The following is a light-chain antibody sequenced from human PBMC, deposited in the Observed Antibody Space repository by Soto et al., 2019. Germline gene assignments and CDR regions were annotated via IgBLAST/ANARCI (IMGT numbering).Light chain of an antibody. CDR1: QYVSTS. J-gene: IGKJ3*01. Sequence: DIQMTQSPSTLPASVGDRVTMTCRASQYVSTSLAWYQQKPGRAPKLLIYDASSLQSGVPSRFSGSGSGTDFSLTISSLQPDDFATYYCQQYDFYPIPFGPGTKVDIK. CDR3: QQYDFYPIP. V-gene: IGKV1-5*01. CDR2: DAS.